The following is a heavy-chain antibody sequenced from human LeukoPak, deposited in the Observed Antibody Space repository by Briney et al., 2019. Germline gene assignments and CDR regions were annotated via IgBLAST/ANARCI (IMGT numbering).Heavy chain of an antibody. CDR3: ARRKFYDSSGYPHFDD. D-gene: IGHD3-22*01. CDR1: GGSLSSYY. V-gene: IGHV4-59*01. Sequence: SETLSLTCTVSGGSLSSYYWSWIRQPPGKGLEWIGYIYYSGSTNYNPSLKSRLTISVDTSKNQFSLKLSSVTAADTAVYYCARRKFYDSSGYPHFDDWGQGTLVTVSS. J-gene: IGHJ4*02. CDR2: IYYSGST.